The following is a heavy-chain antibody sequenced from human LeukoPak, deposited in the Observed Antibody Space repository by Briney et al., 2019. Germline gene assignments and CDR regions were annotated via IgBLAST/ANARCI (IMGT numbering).Heavy chain of an antibody. V-gene: IGHV4-39*07. CDR2: IHYSGNT. Sequence: PSETLSLTCTVPGGSVSSSTYYWGWIRQPPGKGLEWIGSIHYSGNTFFNPSLKSRVTISVDTSKNQFSLKVRSVTAADTAVYYCARPTTGTTRPAFDIWGQGTMVTVSS. D-gene: IGHD1-1*01. J-gene: IGHJ3*02. CDR3: ARPTTGTTRPAFDI. CDR1: GGSVSSSTYY.